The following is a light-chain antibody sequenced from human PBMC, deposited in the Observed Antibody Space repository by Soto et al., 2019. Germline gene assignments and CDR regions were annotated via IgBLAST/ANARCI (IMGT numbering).Light chain of an antibody. CDR3: AAWDDTVRSYV. CDR2: RDN. Sequence: QSVLTQPPSVCGTPGQRVTISCSGGISNIGTNYVHWFQQLPGTAPKVLSNRDNQRPSGVPDRFSGSKSGTSASLAISGLRSEDEAEYYCAAWDDTVRSYVFGTGTKLTVL. CDR1: ISNIGTNY. V-gene: IGLV1-47*01. J-gene: IGLJ1*01.